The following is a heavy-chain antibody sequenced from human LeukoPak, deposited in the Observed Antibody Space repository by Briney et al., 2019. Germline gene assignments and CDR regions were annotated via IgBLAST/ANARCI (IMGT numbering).Heavy chain of an antibody. CDR1: GFTFSNYW. CDR3: ARDSELGYFDY. J-gene: IGHJ4*02. CDR2: ISGSGGST. Sequence: GGSLRLSCAASGFTFSNYWMSWVRQAPGKGLEWVSAISGSGGSTYYADSVKGRFTISRDNSKNTLYLQMNSLRAEDTAVYYCARDSELGYFDYWGQGTLVTVSS. V-gene: IGHV3-23*01. D-gene: IGHD6-13*01.